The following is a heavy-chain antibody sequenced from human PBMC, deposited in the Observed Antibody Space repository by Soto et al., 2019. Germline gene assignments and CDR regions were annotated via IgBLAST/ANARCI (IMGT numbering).Heavy chain of an antibody. CDR1: GGSVNSDSYY. J-gene: IGHJ4*02. CDR3: AREYANSPEAYDY. V-gene: IGHV4-61*01. Sequence: SETLSLTCTVSGGSVNSDSYYWSWIRQPPGKGLEWIGYIYDTGSTNYNPSLKSRVTISLDTSRNQFSLKLSSVTAAETAVFYCAREYANSPEAYDYWGQGAWDNVSS. D-gene: IGHD2-2*01. CDR2: IYDTGST.